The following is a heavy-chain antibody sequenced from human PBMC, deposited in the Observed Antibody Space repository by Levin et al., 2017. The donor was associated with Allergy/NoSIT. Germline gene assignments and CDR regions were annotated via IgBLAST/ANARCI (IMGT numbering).Heavy chain of an antibody. CDR1: GYTFTGYY. D-gene: IGHD2-21*02. CDR3: ARARFLLHIVVVTAIGGGMDV. V-gene: IGHV1-2*02. Sequence: ASVKVSCKASGYTFTGYYMHWVRQAPGQGLEWMGWINPNSGGTNYAQKFQGRVTMTRDTSISTAYMELSRLRSDDTAVYYCARARFLLHIVVVTAIGGGMDVWGQGTTVTVSS. CDR2: INPNSGGT. J-gene: IGHJ6*02.